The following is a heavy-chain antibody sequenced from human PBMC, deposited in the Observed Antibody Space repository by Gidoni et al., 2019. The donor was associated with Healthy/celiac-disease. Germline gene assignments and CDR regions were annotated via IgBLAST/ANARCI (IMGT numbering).Heavy chain of an antibody. V-gene: IGHV4-34*01. CDR2: INHSGST. J-gene: IGHJ6*02. CDR3: ARGSISRWYYYYGMDV. CDR1: GGSFSGYY. Sequence: QVQLQQWGAGLLKPSATLSLTCAVYGGSFSGYYWSWIRQPPGKGLEWIGEINHSGSTNYNPSLKSRVTISVDTSKNQFSLKLSSVTAADTAVYYCARGSISRWYYYYGMDVWGQGTTVTVSS. D-gene: IGHD3-3*02.